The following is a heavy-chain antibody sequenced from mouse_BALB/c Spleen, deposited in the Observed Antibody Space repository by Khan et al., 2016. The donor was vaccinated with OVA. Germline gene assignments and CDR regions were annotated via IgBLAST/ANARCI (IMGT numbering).Heavy chain of an antibody. J-gene: IGHJ3*01. CDR1: GYTFTNYW. CDR3: TREGVDGSSLAY. V-gene: IGHV1-69*02. Sequence: QVQLQQPGIELVRPGASVKLSCKASGYTFTNYWINWVKQRPGQGLEWIGNIYPSDSYTNYNQRFKDKATLTVDKSSSTAYLLLSSPTSEDSAVYYCTREGVDGSSLAYWGQGTLVTVSA. CDR2: IYPSDSYT. D-gene: IGHD2-3*01.